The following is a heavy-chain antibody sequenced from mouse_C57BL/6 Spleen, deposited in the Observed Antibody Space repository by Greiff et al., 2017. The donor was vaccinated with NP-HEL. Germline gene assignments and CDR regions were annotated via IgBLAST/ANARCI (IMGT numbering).Heavy chain of an antibody. CDR1: GYTFTDYE. J-gene: IGHJ2*01. Sequence: VQLQQSGAELVRPGASVTLSCKASGYTFTDYEMHWVKQTPVHGLEWIGAIDPETGGTAYNQKFKGKAILTADKSSSTAYMELRSLTSEDSAVYYCTRSIITTVVATGYFDYWGQGTTLTVSS. CDR3: TRSIITTVVATGYFDY. D-gene: IGHD1-1*01. V-gene: IGHV1-15*01. CDR2: IDPETGGT.